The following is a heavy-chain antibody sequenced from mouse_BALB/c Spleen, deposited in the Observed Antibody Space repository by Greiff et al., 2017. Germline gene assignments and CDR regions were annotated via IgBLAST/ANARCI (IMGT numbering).Heavy chain of an antibody. CDR1: GVDFSRYW. CDR2: INPDSSTI. D-gene: IGHD2-4*01. Sequence: CAASGVDFSRYWTSWVRQAPGKGLEWIGEINPDSSTINYTPSLKDKFIISRDNAKNTLYLQMSKVRSEDTALYYCARRSYYDYDGFAYWGQGTSGTVSA. J-gene: IGHJ3*01. V-gene: IGHV4-1*02. CDR3: ARRSYYDYDGFAY.